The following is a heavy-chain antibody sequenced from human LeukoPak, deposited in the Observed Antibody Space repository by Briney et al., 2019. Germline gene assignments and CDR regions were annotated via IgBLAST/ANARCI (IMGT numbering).Heavy chain of an antibody. CDR3: ARDSVAGDFDY. CDR2: INPNSGGT. V-gene: IGHV1-2*02. J-gene: IGHJ4*02. D-gene: IGHD6-19*01. Sequence: ASVKVSCKASGYTFTGYYMHWVRQAPGQGLEWMGWINPNSGGTNYAQKFQGRVTMTRDTSISTAYMERSRLRSDDTAAYYCARDSVAGDFDYWGQGTLVTVSS. CDR1: GYTFTGYY.